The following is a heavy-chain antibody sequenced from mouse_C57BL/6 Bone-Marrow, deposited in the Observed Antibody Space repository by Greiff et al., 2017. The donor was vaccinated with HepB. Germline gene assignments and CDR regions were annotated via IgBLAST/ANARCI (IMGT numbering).Heavy chain of an antibody. Sequence: VQLQQSGAELVRPGSSVKLSCKASGYTFTSYWMDWVKQRPGQGLEWIGNIYPSDSETHYNQKFKDKATLTVDKSSSTAYMQLSSLTSEDSAVYYCARSNGSSYVLYWYFDVWGTGTTVTVSS. CDR2: IYPSDSET. CDR3: ARSNGSSYVLYWYFDV. V-gene: IGHV1-61*01. CDR1: GYTFTSYW. J-gene: IGHJ1*03. D-gene: IGHD1-1*01.